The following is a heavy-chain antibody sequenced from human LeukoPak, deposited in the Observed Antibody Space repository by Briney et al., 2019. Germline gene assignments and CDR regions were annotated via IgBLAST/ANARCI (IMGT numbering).Heavy chain of an antibody. Sequence: PGGSLRLSCAASGFTFDDYGMSWVRPAPGKGLEWVSGINWNGGTIGYADSVKGRFTISRDNAKNSLYLQMNSLRAEDTALYYCARYGFYCSSTSCYIFDNWGQGTLVTVSS. J-gene: IGHJ4*02. CDR1: GFTFDDYG. CDR2: INWNGGTI. V-gene: IGHV3-20*04. CDR3: ARYGFYCSSTSCYIFDN. D-gene: IGHD2-2*02.